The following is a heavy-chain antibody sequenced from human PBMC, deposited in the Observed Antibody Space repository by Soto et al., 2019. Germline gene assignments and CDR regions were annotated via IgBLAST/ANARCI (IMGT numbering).Heavy chain of an antibody. V-gene: IGHV4-34*01. CDR1: GGSFSDYF. CDR2: INHSGST. CDR3: ARLMRDILTGYSSARDWFDP. D-gene: IGHD3-9*01. Sequence: QVQLQQWGAGLLKPSETLSLTCAVYGGSFSDYFWSWIRQPPGKGLEWIGEINHSGSTNYNPSLKSRVTISVDTSKNQFSLKLSSVTAADTAVFYCARLMRDILTGYSSARDWFDPWGQGTLVTVSS. J-gene: IGHJ5*02.